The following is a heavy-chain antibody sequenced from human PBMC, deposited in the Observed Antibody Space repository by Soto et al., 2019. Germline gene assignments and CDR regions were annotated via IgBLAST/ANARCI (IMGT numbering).Heavy chain of an antibody. V-gene: IGHV3-23*01. CDR3: AKKVAYCGGDCATFDY. CDR1: GFTFSSYA. Sequence: EVQLLESGGGLVQPRGSLRLSCAASGFTFSSYAMSWVRQAPGKGLEWVSAISGSGGSTYYADSVKGRFTISRDNSKNTLYLQMNCLRAEDTAVYYWAKKVAYCGGDCATFDYWGQGTLVTVSS. J-gene: IGHJ4*02. D-gene: IGHD2-21*02. CDR2: ISGSGGST.